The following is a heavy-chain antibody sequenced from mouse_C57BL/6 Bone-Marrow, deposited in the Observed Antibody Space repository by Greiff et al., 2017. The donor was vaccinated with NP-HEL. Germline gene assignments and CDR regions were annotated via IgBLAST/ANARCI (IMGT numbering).Heavy chain of an antibody. CDR3: ARMEYYDGYSWFAY. CDR1: SYTFTSYW. CDR2: INPSNGGT. Sequence: QVQLQQPGTELVKPGASVKLSCKASSYTFTSYWMHWVKQRPGQGLEWIGNINPSNGGTNYNEKFKSKATLTVDKSSSTAYMQLSSLTSEDSAVYYCARMEYYDGYSWFAYWGQGTLVTVSA. J-gene: IGHJ3*01. D-gene: IGHD2-3*01. V-gene: IGHV1-53*01.